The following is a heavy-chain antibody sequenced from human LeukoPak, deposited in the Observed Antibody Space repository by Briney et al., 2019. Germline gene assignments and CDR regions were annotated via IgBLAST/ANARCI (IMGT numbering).Heavy chain of an antibody. V-gene: IGHV3-23*01. D-gene: IGHD1-26*01. CDR2: ISGSGGST. CDR3: AKSHSGTYYSLDY. J-gene: IGHJ4*02. CDR1: GFTLSSYA. Sequence: PGGSLRPSCAASGFTLSSYAMHWVRQAPGKGLEWVSDISGSGGSTFYADSVKGRFTISRDNSKNTLCLQMNSLRADDTAVYYCAKSHSGTYYSLDYWGQGTLVTVSS.